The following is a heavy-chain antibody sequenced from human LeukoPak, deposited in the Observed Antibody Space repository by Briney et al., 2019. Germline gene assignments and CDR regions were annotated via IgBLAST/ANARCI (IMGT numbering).Heavy chain of an antibody. CDR1: GFIFSNYA. D-gene: IGHD3-10*01. CDR2: ISYDGNSK. Sequence: PGGSLRLSCAASGFIFSNYAMHWVRQAPGKGLEWVAIISYDGNSKVYADSVMGRFTISRDNSKKTLYLQMNSLRAEDTAVYHCARCFGSGTYYPYYFDYWGQGTLVTVSS. CDR3: ARCFGSGTYYPYYFDY. J-gene: IGHJ4*02. V-gene: IGHV3-30-3*01.